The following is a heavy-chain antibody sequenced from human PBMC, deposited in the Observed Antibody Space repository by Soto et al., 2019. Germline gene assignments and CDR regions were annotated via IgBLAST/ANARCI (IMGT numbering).Heavy chain of an antibody. J-gene: IGHJ5*02. V-gene: IGHV4-31*03. CDR3: ARTVGRKQTNNWLDP. CDR1: GGSISSGGYY. CDR2: IYYSGST. Sequence: PSETLSLTCSVSGGSISSGGYYWRWIRQHPGKGLEWIGYIYYSGSTYYNPSLKSRVTISVDTSMYHFSLKLSSVTAADTAVYSCARTVGRKQTNNWLDPWGQGTMVTVSS. D-gene: IGHD1-26*01.